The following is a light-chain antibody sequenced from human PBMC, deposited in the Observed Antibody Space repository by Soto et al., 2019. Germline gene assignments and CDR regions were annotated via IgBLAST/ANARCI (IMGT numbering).Light chain of an antibody. CDR3: CSYVGSDSSYV. J-gene: IGLJ1*01. Sequence: QSALTQPRSVSGSPGQSVTIPCTGTSDDVGGYNYVSWYQQHPGKGPKLMISDVTKWPSGVPDRFSGSKSGNTASLTISWLQAEDEADYYCCSYVGSDSSYVFGTGTKLTVL. V-gene: IGLV2-11*01. CDR2: DVT. CDR1: SDDVGGYNY.